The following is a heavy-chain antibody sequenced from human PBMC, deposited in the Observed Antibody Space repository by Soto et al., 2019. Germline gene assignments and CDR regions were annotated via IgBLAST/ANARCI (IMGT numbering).Heavy chain of an antibody. V-gene: IGHV4-39*01. J-gene: IGHJ4*02. CDR1: GGSISSSSYY. CDR3: ARQESSIAAAGENFDY. CDR2: IYYSGST. D-gene: IGHD6-13*01. Sequence: QLQLQESGPGLVKPSETLSLTCTVSGGSISSSSYYWGWIRQPPGKGLEWIGSIYYSGSTYYNPSLKSRVTISVDTSKNQFSLKLSSVTAADTAVYYCARQESSIAAAGENFDYWGQGTLVTVSS.